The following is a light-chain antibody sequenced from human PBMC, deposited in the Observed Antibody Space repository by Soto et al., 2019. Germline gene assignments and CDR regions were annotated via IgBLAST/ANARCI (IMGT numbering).Light chain of an antibody. CDR3: QQRSNWPLLT. CDR1: QSVSSY. Sequence: EIVLTQSPATLSLSPGERATLSCRASQSVSSYLAWYQQKPGQAPRLLIYDASNRATGIPARFSGSASGTDFTLTISSLEPEDFAVYYCQQRSNWPLLTFGGGTNVEIK. J-gene: IGKJ4*01. V-gene: IGKV3-11*01. CDR2: DAS.